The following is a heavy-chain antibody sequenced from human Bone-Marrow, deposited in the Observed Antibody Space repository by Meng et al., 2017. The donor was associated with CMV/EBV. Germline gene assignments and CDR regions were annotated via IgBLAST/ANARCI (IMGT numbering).Heavy chain of an antibody. V-gene: IGHV3-30*18. CDR1: GFTFSSYG. Sequence: CAASGFTFSSYGMRWVRQAPGKGLEWVAVISYDGRNKFYADSLKGRFTISRDTSKNTLYLQINSLRAEDTAVYYCAKDWGSGGYSLDYWGQGTLVTVSS. J-gene: IGHJ4*02. CDR2: ISYDGRNK. CDR3: AKDWGSGGYSLDY. D-gene: IGHD1-26*01.